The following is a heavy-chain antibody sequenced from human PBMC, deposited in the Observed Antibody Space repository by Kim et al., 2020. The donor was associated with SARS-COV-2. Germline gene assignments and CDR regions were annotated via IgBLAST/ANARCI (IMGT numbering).Heavy chain of an antibody. D-gene: IGHD6-13*01. CDR2: IYYSP. CDR3: ARGEVMRAAALSAGPGNWFDP. J-gene: IGHJ5*02. V-gene: IGHV4-31*03. CDR1: GGSVTSGAYY. Sequence: SETLSLTCTVSGGSVTSGAYYWSWIRQHPGKGLEWIGYIYYSPYYNPSLKSRLTISLDTSRNQFSLELSSVTAADTAVYYCARGEVMRAAALSAGPGNWFDPWGRGTLVTVSS.